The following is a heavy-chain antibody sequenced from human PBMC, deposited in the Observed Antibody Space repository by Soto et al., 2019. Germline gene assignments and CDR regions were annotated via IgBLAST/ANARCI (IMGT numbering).Heavy chain of an antibody. CDR3: ARSQALDY. V-gene: IGHV5-51*01. J-gene: IGHJ4*02. CDR2: MYPGDSDV. CDR1: GYKITTDG. Sequence: PGESLQISCQVSGYKITTDGIAWVRQRPGKGLEWMGIMYPGDSDVKYSPSFEGQVTMSADNSINVAYLQWNSLKASDSAIYYCARSQALDYWGEGTRVTVSS.